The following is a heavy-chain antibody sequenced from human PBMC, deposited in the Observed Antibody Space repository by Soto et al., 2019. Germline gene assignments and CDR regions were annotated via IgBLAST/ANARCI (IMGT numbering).Heavy chain of an antibody. CDR1: GFSLSTSGVG. CDR3: AHSKYCGCDCNFDF. J-gene: IGHJ4*02. Sequence: QITLKESGPTLVKPTQTLTLTCTFSGFSLSTSGVGVGWIRQPPGKALEWLALIYWDDDKRYSPSLKSRLTNXKXTXXNQVVLTMTNTDPVDTATYYCAHSKYCGCDCNFDFWGQGTLVTVSS. V-gene: IGHV2-5*02. D-gene: IGHD2-21*02. CDR2: IYWDDDK.